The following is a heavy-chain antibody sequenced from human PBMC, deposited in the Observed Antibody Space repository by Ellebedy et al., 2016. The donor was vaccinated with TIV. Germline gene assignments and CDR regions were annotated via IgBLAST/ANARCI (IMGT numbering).Heavy chain of an antibody. J-gene: IGHJ4*02. CDR1: GFTCTDYA. CDR2: ISYDGSNK. CDR3: AREATLHGGDSGRRYFDY. Sequence: GGSLRLSXTASGFTCTDYAMHWVRQAPGKGLELVSLISYDGSNKYYADSVKGRFTISRDNSKDTLSLHMNSLRADDAAVYYCAREATLHGGDSGRRYFDYWGQGTLVSVSS. D-gene: IGHD4-23*01. V-gene: IGHV3-30-3*01.